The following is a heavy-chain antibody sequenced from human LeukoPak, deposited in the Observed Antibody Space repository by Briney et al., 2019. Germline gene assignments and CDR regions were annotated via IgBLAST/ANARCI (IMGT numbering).Heavy chain of an antibody. CDR2: FDPEDGET. CDR1: GYTLTELS. V-gene: IGHV1-24*01. Sequence: ASVKVSCKVSGYTLTELSMHWVRQAPGKGLEWMGGFDPEDGETIYAQKFQGRVTMTEDTSTDTAYMELSSLRSEDTAVYYCATGARRGYSGYDYLPFDYWGQGTLVTVSS. CDR3: ATGARRGYSGYDYLPFDY. D-gene: IGHD5-12*01. J-gene: IGHJ4*02.